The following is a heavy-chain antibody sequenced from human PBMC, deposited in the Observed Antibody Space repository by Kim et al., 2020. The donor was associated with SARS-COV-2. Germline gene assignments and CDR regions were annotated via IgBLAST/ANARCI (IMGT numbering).Heavy chain of an antibody. J-gene: IGHJ4*02. D-gene: IGHD6-19*01. CDR3: ARTEAVAGTGIDY. Sequence: YSPSLQGQVTSSAEKAISTAYLQWSSLKASDTAMYYCARTEAVAGTGIDYWGQGTLVTVSS. V-gene: IGHV5-51*01.